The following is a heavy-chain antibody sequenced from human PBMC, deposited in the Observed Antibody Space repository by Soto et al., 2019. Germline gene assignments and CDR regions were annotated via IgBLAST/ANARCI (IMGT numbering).Heavy chain of an antibody. CDR3: ARRIVATETFDY. J-gene: IGHJ4*02. V-gene: IGHV4-30-4*01. D-gene: IGHD5-12*01. Sequence: PSETLSLTCTVSGGSISSAYYYWSWIRQPPGKGLEWIGYFHSSGATYKDPSLKSRVTISVDTSKNQISLKLDSVTAADTAVYYCARRIVATETFDYWGQGTLVTVSS. CDR2: FHSSGAT. CDR1: GGSISSAYYY.